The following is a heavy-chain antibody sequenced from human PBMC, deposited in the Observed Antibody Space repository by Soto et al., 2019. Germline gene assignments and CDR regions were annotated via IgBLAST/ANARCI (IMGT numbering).Heavy chain of an antibody. Sequence: SETLSLTCTVSGGSISSSSYYWGWIRQPPGKGLEWIGSIYYSGSTYYNPSLKSRVTISVDTSKNQFSLKLSSVTAADTAVYYCGGKRWGFCGGGSCSSYYYYYRDVGGKGTTVTVPS. D-gene: IGHD2-15*01. CDR1: GGSISSSSYY. J-gene: IGHJ6*03. CDR2: IYYSGST. CDR3: GGKRWGFCGGGSCSSYYYYYRDV. V-gene: IGHV4-39*01.